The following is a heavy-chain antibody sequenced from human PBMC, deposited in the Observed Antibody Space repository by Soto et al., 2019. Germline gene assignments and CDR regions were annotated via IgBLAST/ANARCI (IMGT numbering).Heavy chain of an antibody. CDR2: IYYSGST. CDR1: GGSISSYY. J-gene: IGHJ4*02. Sequence: SETLSLTCTVSGGSISSYYWSWIRQPPGKGLEWIGYIYYSGSTNYNPSLKSRVTISVDTSKNQFSLKLSSVTAADTAVYYCSWSGYYSPLGGYFDYWGQGTLVTVSS. CDR3: SWSGYYSPLGGYFDY. D-gene: IGHD3-3*01. V-gene: IGHV4-59*08.